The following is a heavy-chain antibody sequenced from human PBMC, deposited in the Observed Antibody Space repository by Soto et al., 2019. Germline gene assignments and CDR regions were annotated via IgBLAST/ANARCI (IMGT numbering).Heavy chain of an antibody. J-gene: IGHJ6*02. V-gene: IGHV3-23*01. Sequence: EVQLLESGGGLVQPGGSLRLSCAASGFTFSSYAMSWVRQAPGKGLEWVSAISGSGGSTYYADSVKGRFTISRDNSKNTLYLQMNSLRAEDTAVYYCAKHSAPEWTGYSYYGMDVWGQGTTVTVS. CDR3: AKHSAPEWTGYSYYGMDV. CDR1: GFTFSSYA. CDR2: ISGSGGST. D-gene: IGHD1-26*01.